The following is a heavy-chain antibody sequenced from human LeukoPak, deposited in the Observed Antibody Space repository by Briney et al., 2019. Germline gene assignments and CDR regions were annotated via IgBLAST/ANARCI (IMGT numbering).Heavy chain of an antibody. J-gene: IGHJ5*02. CDR2: INSDGSST. Sequence: TGGSLRLSCAAAGFTFSSYWMHWVRQAPGKGLVWVSRINSDGSSTSYADSVKGRFTISRDNAKNTLYLQMNSLRAEDTAVYYCARASHPQGWFDPWGQGTLVTVSS. CDR1: GFTFSSYW. CDR3: ARASHPQGWFDP. V-gene: IGHV3-74*01.